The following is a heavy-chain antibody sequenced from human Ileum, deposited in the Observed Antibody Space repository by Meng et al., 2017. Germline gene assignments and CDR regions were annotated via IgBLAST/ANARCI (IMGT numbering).Heavy chain of an antibody. V-gene: IGHV3-15*01. D-gene: IGHD3-10*01. J-gene: IGHJ4*02. Sequence: EVQLVESGGGLVKPGGSLRLSCAASGFTCAEAWMGWVRQFPGKGLEWVGRFKSKTDGGTTDYAAPVKGRFFISRNDSKDTQYLQMNSLQTEDTAVSYCTTDLRGESQGIDYWGQGTLVTVSS. CDR1: GFTCAEAW. CDR3: TTDLRGESQGIDY. CDR2: FKSKTDGGTT.